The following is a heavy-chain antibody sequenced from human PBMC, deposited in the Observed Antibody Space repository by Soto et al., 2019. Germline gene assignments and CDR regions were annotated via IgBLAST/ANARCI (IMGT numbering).Heavy chain of an antibody. D-gene: IGHD2-2*01. CDR3: ARGDIVLVPASEGNWFDP. Sequence: QVQLVQSGAEVKMPGTSVKVSCKASGYSFSTYHIHWVRQAPGQGLEWLGFINPDGGATNFAQKYQGRGRLTRATPTSTVSIELSRLRHEDTAVYYCARGDIVLVPASEGNWFDPWGQGTLVTVS. CDR1: GYSFSTYH. V-gene: IGHV1-46*01. CDR2: INPDGGAT. J-gene: IGHJ5*02.